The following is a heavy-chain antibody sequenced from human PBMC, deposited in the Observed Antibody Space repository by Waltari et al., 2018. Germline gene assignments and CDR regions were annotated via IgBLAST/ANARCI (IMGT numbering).Heavy chain of an antibody. V-gene: IGHV3-23*01. D-gene: IGHD3-10*01. J-gene: IGHJ4*02. CDR2: ISGSGVST. CDR1: GFTFSSYA. CDR3: AKRQAQGVIISFDLDY. Sequence: EVQLLESGGGLVQPGGSLRLSCAASGFTFSSYAMSWVRQAPGKGLEWVSAISGSGVSTYYAYSVKGRFTISRDNSKNTLYLQMNSLRAEDTAVYYCAKRQAQGVIISFDLDYWGQGTLVTVSS.